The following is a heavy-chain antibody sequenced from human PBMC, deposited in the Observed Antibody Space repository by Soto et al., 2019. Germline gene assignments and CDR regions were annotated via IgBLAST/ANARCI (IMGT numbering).Heavy chain of an antibody. CDR1: GDSVSSNSAG. CDR3: ARGEQYSGRIFDY. V-gene: IGHV6-1*01. D-gene: IGHD1-26*01. CDR2: TYYRSKWYY. Sequence: SQTLSLTCAIAGDSVSSNSAGWSWVRQSPSRGLEWLGRTYYRSKWYYEYAVSVRGRITINPDTSKNQYSLQLNSVTPEDTAVYFCARGEQYSGRIFDYWGQGTLVTVSS. J-gene: IGHJ4*01.